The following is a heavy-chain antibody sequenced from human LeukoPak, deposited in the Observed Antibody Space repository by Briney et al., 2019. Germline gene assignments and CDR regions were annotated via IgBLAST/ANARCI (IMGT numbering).Heavy chain of an antibody. Sequence: SVMVSCKASGGTFSSYAISWVRQAPGQGLEWMGRITPIFGTANYAQKFQGRVTITTDESTSTAYMELSSLRSEDTAVYYCASLGPYFDYWGQGTLVTVSS. CDR3: ASLGPYFDY. CDR1: GGTFSSYA. D-gene: IGHD7-27*01. J-gene: IGHJ4*02. CDR2: ITPIFGTA. V-gene: IGHV1-69*05.